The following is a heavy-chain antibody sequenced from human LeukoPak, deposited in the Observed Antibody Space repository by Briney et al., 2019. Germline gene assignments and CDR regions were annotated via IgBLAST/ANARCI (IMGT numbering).Heavy chain of an antibody. V-gene: IGHV4-59*01. CDR2: IYYSGST. Sequence: SETLSLTCTVSGGSISSYYWSWIRQPPGKGLEWIGYIYYSGSTNYNPSLKSRVTISVDTSKNQFSLKLSSVTAADTAVYYCARVVEDSNGYYISYGMDVWGQGTTVTVSS. CDR3: ARVVEDSNGYYISYGMDV. J-gene: IGHJ6*02. D-gene: IGHD3-22*01. CDR1: GGSISSYY.